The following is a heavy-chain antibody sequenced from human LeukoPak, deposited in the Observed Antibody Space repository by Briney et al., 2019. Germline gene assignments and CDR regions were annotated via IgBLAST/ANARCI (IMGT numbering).Heavy chain of an antibody. CDR2: ISGSGATS. CDR3: ARAKVLRYFDWLSPPDY. Sequence: GGSLRLSCAASGFTFSTYAMSWVRQAPGKGLEWVSAISGSGATSYYADSVEGRFTISRDNSKNTLYLQMNSLRAEDTAVYYCARAKVLRYFDWLSPPDYWGQGTLVTVSS. V-gene: IGHV3-23*01. D-gene: IGHD3-9*01. CDR1: GFTFSTYA. J-gene: IGHJ4*02.